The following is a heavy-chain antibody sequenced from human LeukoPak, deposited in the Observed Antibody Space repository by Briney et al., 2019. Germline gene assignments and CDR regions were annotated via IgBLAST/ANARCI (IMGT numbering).Heavy chain of an antibody. CDR3: ARGTFSSSLGWFDP. V-gene: IGHV1-3*01. Sequence: SVKVSCKASGYTFISYAVHWVRQAPGQRLEWMGWINAANGDTKYSQNFQGRVTITRDISASTAYMELSSLRSADTAVYYCARGTFSSSLGWFDPWGQGTLVIVSS. J-gene: IGHJ5*02. CDR1: GYTFISYA. CDR2: INAANGDT. D-gene: IGHD6-13*01.